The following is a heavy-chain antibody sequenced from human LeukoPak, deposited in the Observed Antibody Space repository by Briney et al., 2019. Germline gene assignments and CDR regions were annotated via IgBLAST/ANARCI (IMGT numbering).Heavy chain of an antibody. D-gene: IGHD5-12*01. V-gene: IGHV4-39*07. CDR3: ARDKDVDIVDTRYFDL. CDR2: IYYSGST. CDR1: GGTISSISYY. J-gene: IGHJ2*01. Sequence: PSETLSLTCTVSGGTISSISYYWGWTRQPPGKGLKWIGSIYYSGSTYYNPSLKSRVTISVVTSKNQFSLKLSSVTAADTAVYYWARDKDVDIVDTRYFDLWGRGTLVTVSS.